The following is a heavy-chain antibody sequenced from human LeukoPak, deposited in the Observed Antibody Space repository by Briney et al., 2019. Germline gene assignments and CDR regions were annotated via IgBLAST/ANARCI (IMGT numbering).Heavy chain of an antibody. CDR3: ARGGSSGWYFDY. CDR2: MNPNSGNT. CDR1: GYTFTSYD. D-gene: IGHD6-19*01. Sequence: ASVKVSCKASGYTFTSYDIKWVRQATGQGLEWMGWMNPNSGNTGYAQKFQGRVTMTRNTSISTAYMELSSLKSEDTAVYYCARGGSSGWYFDYLGQGTLVTVSS. V-gene: IGHV1-8*01. J-gene: IGHJ4*02.